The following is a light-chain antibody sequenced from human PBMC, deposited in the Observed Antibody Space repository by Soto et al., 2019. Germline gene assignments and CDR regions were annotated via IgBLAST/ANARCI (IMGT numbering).Light chain of an antibody. CDR3: CSYAGSSTLV. CDR2: EVS. V-gene: IGLV2-23*02. CDR1: SSDVGSYNL. Sequence: QSALTQPASVSGSPGQSITISCTGTSSDVGSYNLVSLYQHHPGKAPKLMIYEVSKRPSGVFNRFSGSKSGNTASLTISGLQAEDEADYYCCSYAGSSTLVFGTGTKVTVL. J-gene: IGLJ1*01.